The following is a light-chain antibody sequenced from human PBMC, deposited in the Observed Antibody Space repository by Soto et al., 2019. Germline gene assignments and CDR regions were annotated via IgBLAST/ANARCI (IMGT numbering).Light chain of an antibody. CDR3: QQYCCSPKT. J-gene: IGKJ1*01. CDR1: QSVGSNY. V-gene: IGKV3-20*01. Sequence: EIVLTQSPATLSLSPGERATLSCRASQSVGSNYLAWYQQKPGQAPRLLIYGASSRATGIPDRFSGSGSATDFTRTISRLEPEDFAVYSCQQYCCSPKTFGQGTKVEVK. CDR2: GAS.